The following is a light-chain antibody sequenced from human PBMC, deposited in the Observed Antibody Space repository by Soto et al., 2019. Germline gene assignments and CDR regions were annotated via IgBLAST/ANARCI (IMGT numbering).Light chain of an antibody. Sequence: QMTQSPSSLSASVGEKIIITCRASRDVGSDVSWYQQKPGQAPKLLIYAASNLYTGVPSRFGGSRSGTEFTLTISSLQTEDFASYYCLQDYGDSWTFGQGTKVEIE. CDR3: LQDYGDSWT. CDR2: AAS. CDR1: RDVGSD. J-gene: IGKJ1*01. V-gene: IGKV1-6*01.